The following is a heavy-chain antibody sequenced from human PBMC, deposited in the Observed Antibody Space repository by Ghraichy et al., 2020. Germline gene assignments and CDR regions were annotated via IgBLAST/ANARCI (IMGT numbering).Heavy chain of an antibody. Sequence: GGSLRLSCAASGFTVGNNYMNWVRQAPGKRLEWVSLIYSGGSTYYADSVKDRFTISRDNSKNTLYLQMNSLRVEDTAVYYCARDPAARDWAWGQEPWSPSPQ. CDR1: GFTVGNNY. J-gene: IGHJ5*01. CDR2: IYSGGST. V-gene: IGHV3-66*01. D-gene: IGHD2-21*01. CDR3: ARDPAARDWA.